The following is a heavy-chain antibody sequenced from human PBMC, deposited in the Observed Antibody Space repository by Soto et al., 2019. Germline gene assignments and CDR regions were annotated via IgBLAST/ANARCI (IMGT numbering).Heavy chain of an antibody. CDR3: AKEAGTSFFYYYYGMDV. CDR1: GFTFSSYG. CDR2: ISYDGSNK. J-gene: IGHJ6*02. Sequence: PVGSLRLSCAASGFTFSSYGMHWVRQAPGEGLEWVAVISYDGSNKYYADSVKGRFTISRDNSKNTLYLQMNSLRAEDTAVYYCAKEAGTSFFYYYYGMDVWGQGTTVTVSS. V-gene: IGHV3-30*18. D-gene: IGHD6-19*01.